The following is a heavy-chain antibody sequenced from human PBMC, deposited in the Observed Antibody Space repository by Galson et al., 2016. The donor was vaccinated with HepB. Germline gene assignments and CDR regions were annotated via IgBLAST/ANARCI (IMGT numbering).Heavy chain of an antibody. V-gene: IGHV1-69*13. D-gene: IGHD3-3*01. CDR2: IIPIFGSA. J-gene: IGHJ4*02. CDR3: ARSDRPSIVIFGVVLDY. CDR1: GGTFSSYA. Sequence: SVKVSCKASGGTFSSYAISWVRQAPGQGLEWMGGIIPIFGSANYAQKFQGRVTITADGSTSTAYMELRSLRSEDTAVYYCARSDRPSIVIFGVVLDYWGQGTLVTVSS.